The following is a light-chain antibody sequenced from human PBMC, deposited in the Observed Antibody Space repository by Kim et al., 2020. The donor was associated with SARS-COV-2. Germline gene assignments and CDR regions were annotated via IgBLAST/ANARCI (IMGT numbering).Light chain of an antibody. CDR2: DVT. Sequence: VSASPGQSITIPCVGGDNYVSWYQPHPGKAPKVILYDVTERPSGVSNRFSGSKSDNTASLTISGLQAEDGADYYCATFTHSDPLYVFGAGTKVTVL. CDR1: GGDNY. J-gene: IGLJ1*01. CDR3: ATFTHSDPLYV. V-gene: IGLV2-14*03.